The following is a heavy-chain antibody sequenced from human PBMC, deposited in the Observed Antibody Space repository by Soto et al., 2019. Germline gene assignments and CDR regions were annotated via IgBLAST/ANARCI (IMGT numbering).Heavy chain of an antibody. CDR1: GFTFSSYA. CDR2: ISYDGSNK. V-gene: IGHV3-30-3*01. CDR3: ARISSASSGWLPDY. J-gene: IGHJ4*02. Sequence: PGGSLRLSCAASGFTFSSYAMHWVRQAPGKGLEWVAVISYDGSNKYYADSVKGRFTISRDNSKNTLYLQMNSLRAEDTAVYYCARISSASSGWLPDYWGQGTLVTVSS. D-gene: IGHD6-19*01.